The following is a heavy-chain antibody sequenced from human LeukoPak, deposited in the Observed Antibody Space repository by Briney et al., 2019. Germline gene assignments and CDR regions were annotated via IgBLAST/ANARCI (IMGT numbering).Heavy chain of an antibody. V-gene: IGHV1-46*01. D-gene: IGHD3-10*01. CDR3: ARRLLWFGELLREVRARGHMDV. J-gene: IGHJ6*03. Sequence: ASVKVSCKASGYTFTSYYMHWVRQAPGRGLEWMGIINPSGGSTSYAQKFQGRVTMTRDTSKNQFSLKLSSVTAADTAVYYCARRLLWFGELLREVRARGHMDVWGKGTTVTVSS. CDR1: GYTFTSYY. CDR2: INPSGGST.